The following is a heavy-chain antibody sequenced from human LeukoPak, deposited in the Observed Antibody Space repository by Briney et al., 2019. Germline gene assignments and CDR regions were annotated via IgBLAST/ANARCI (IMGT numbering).Heavy chain of an antibody. Sequence: SGGSLTLPCAVSGFTLSSYGMHWVRQAPGKALEWVAVISYDGSNKYYADSVKGRLTISRDNSKNTLYLQMNSLRAEGTAVYYCAKEESGYDSRYYGMDVWGQGTTVTVSS. CDR2: ISYDGSNK. D-gene: IGHD5-12*01. CDR3: AKEESGYDSRYYGMDV. J-gene: IGHJ6*02. V-gene: IGHV3-30*05. CDR1: GFTLSSYG.